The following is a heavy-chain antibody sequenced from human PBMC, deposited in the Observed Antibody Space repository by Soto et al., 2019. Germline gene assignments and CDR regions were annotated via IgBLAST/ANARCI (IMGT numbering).Heavy chain of an antibody. Sequence: QVQLVQSGAEVKKPGASVKVSCKASGYTFTDYAMNWVRQAPGQGLEWMGWINGGNGNTKYSQKFQGRVTITMDTSATTAFMELSSLTSVDTAVYYCSRDPLVGVIAFDIGGQGTMVTVSS. D-gene: IGHD3-16*02. J-gene: IGHJ3*02. V-gene: IGHV1-3*01. CDR3: SRDPLVGVIAFDI. CDR1: GYTFTDYA. CDR2: INGGNGNT.